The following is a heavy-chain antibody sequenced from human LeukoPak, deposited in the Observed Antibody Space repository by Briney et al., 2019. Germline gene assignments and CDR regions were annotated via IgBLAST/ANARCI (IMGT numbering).Heavy chain of an antibody. Sequence: ASVKVSCKASGGTFSSYAISWVRQAPGQGLEWMGGIIPIFGTANYAQKFQGRVTITADESTSTAYMELSSLRSEDTAVYYCARGRVYDFWSGYWPSYYYYGMDVWGQGTTVTVSS. V-gene: IGHV1-69*13. J-gene: IGHJ6*02. CDR3: ARGRVYDFWSGYWPSYYYYGMDV. CDR1: GGTFSSYA. CDR2: IIPIFGTA. D-gene: IGHD3-3*01.